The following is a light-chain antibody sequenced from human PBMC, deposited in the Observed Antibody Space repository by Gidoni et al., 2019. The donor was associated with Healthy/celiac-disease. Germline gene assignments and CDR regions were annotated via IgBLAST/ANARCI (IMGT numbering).Light chain of an antibody. Sequence: DIKMTQSPSSLSASVGDRVTITCRASQSISSYLNGYQQKPGKAPKLLIYAASSLQSGVPSRFSGSGSGTDFTLTISSLQPEDFATYYCQQSYSTTFGQGTKLEIK. CDR2: AAS. V-gene: IGKV1-39*01. J-gene: IGKJ2*01. CDR3: QQSYSTT. CDR1: QSISSY.